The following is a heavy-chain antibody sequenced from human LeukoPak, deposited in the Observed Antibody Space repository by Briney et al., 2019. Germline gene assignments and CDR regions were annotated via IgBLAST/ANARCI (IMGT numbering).Heavy chain of an antibody. CDR1: GGTFSSYA. V-gene: IGHV1-69*05. CDR3: AKVLAPNDFWSGCFDY. D-gene: IGHD3-3*01. CDR2: IIPIFGTA. Sequence: SVKVSCKASGGTFSSYAISWVRQAPGQGLEWMGGIIPIFGTANYAQKFRGRVTITTDESTSTAYMELSSLRSEDTAVYYCAKVLAPNDFWSGCFDYWGQGTLVTVSS. J-gene: IGHJ4*02.